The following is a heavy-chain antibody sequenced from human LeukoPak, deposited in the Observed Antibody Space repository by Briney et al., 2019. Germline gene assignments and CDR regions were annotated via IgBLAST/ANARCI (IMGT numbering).Heavy chain of an antibody. CDR2: ISGRGDTT. J-gene: IGHJ4*02. V-gene: IGHV3-23*01. CDR1: GFEFNVYG. Sequence: GGSLRLSCAASGFEFNVYGMNWVRQAPGKGLEWVSSISGRGDTTSYADSVKGRFIISRDISKNTLYLQMNSLRTDDTALYYCAKDDSALWFGELSHYFNWWGQGTLVTVSS. D-gene: IGHD3-10*01. CDR3: AKDDSALWFGELSHYFNW.